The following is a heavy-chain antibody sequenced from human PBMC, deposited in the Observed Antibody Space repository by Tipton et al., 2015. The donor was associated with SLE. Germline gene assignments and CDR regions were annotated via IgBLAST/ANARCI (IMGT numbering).Heavy chain of an antibody. V-gene: IGHV4-30-2*03. D-gene: IGHD4-11*01. CDR2: IDYSGRT. Sequence: TLSLTCTVSGGSVSSVSYSWSWIRQPAGKGLEWIGSIDYSGRTYYTPSLKSQVTISVDTSRNQFSLTLTSVTAADTAFYYCAKMTTTPGDDWGQGTLVTVSS. CDR1: GGSVSSVSYS. J-gene: IGHJ4*02. CDR3: AKMTTTPGDD.